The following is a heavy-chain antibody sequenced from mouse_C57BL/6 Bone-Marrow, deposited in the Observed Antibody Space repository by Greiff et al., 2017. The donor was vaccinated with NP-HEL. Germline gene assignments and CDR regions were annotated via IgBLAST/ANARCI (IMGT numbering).Heavy chain of an antibody. CDR1: GFNIKNTY. J-gene: IGHJ2*01. CDR3: ARVHITTVVPYYFDY. V-gene: IGHV14-3*01. D-gene: IGHD1-1*01. Sequence: EVQLQQSVAELVRPGASVKLSCTASGFNIKNTYMHWVKQRPEQGLEWIGRIDPANGNTKYAPKFQGKATITADTSSNTAYLQLSSLTSEDTAIYYCARVHITTVVPYYFDYGGQGTTLTVSS. CDR2: IDPANGNT.